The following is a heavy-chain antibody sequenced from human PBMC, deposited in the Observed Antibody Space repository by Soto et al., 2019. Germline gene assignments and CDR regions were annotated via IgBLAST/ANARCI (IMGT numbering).Heavy chain of an antibody. CDR1: GFTFSNAW. Sequence: GGSLRLSCAASGFTFSNAWMSWVRQAPGKGLEWVGRIKSKTDGGTTDYAAPVKGRFTISRDDSKNTLYLQMNSLKTEDTAVYYCTTKEYQLLWKDAFDIWGQGTMVTVSS. CDR2: IKSKTDGGTT. D-gene: IGHD2-2*01. CDR3: TTKEYQLLWKDAFDI. V-gene: IGHV3-15*01. J-gene: IGHJ3*02.